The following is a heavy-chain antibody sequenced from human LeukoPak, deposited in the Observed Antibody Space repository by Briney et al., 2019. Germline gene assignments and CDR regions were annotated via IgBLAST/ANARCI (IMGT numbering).Heavy chain of an antibody. CDR1: SGSISNSGYY. CDR2: IYYSGSA. D-gene: IGHD1-26*01. J-gene: IGHJ4*02. Sequence: SVTLSLTCTVSSGSISNSGYYRGWIRQPPGKWLEWIGSIYYSGSAYYNASLKSRVTISVDTSKNQFSLKVSSVTAADTAVYFCARHRASGGATGFDYWGQGTLVTVSS. CDR3: ARHRASGGATGFDY. V-gene: IGHV4-39*01.